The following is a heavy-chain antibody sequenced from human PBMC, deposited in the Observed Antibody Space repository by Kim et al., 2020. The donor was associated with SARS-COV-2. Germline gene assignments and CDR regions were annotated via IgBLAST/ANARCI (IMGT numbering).Heavy chain of an antibody. J-gene: IGHJ6*02. CDR2: ISSSSSYI. D-gene: IGHD2-2*01. CDR3: ARATAAKDYYYYYGMDV. V-gene: IGHV3-21*01. CDR1: GFTFSSYS. Sequence: GGSLRLSCAASGFTFSSYSMNWARQAPGKGLEWVSSISSSSSYIYYADSVKGRFTISRDNAKNSLYLQMNSLRAEDTAVYYCARATAAKDYYYYYGMDVWGQGTTVTVSS.